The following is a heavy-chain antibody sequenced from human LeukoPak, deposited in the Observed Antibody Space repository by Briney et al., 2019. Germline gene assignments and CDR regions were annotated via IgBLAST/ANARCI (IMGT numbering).Heavy chain of an antibody. CDR3: ASSGWRNDAFDI. CDR1: GFIVSSNY. V-gene: IGHV3-53*01. Sequence: GGSLRLSCAVSGFIVSSNYMTWARQAPGKGLEWVSIIYSDGSTYYADSVRGRFTISRDISKNTLSLQMNNLRAEDTAVYYCASSGWRNDAFDIWGQGTMVTVSS. CDR2: IYSDGST. D-gene: IGHD6-19*01. J-gene: IGHJ3*02.